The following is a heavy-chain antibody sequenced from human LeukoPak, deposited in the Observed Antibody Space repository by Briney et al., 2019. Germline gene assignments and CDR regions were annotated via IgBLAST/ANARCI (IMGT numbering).Heavy chain of an antibody. D-gene: IGHD1-7*01. CDR3: ARNYMGYAFDI. J-gene: IGHJ3*02. CDR2: IYYSGST. Sequence: SETLSLTCTVSGGSISTYYWSWIRQPPEKGLEWIGYIYYSGSTTYNPSLKSRVTISVDTSKNQFSLKLSSVTAADTAVYYCARNYMGYAFDIWGQGTMVTVSS. CDR1: GGSISTYY. V-gene: IGHV4-59*01.